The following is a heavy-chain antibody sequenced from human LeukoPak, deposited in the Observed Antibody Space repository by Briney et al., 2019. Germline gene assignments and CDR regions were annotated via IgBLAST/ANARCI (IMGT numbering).Heavy chain of an antibody. J-gene: IGHJ4*02. Sequence: PGGSLRLSCAASGFTFSSYEMNWVRQAPGKGLEWVSYISSSGSTIYYADSVKGRFTISRDNAKNSLYLQMNSLRAEDTAVYYCARDGSGSYYNEPPRGDYWGQGTLVTVSS. CDR3: ARDGSGSYYNEPPRGDY. CDR2: ISSSGSTI. D-gene: IGHD3-10*01. V-gene: IGHV3-48*03. CDR1: GFTFSSYE.